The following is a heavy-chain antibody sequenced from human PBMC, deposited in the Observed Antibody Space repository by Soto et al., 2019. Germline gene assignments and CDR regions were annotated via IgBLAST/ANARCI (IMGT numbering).Heavy chain of an antibody. CDR1: GFSFSSYA. CDR3: AQSSTGAHYYGMDV. D-gene: IGHD7-27*01. V-gene: IGHV3-23*01. CDR2: ISASGGDT. J-gene: IGHJ6*02. Sequence: PXVCLRLSCAACGFSFSSYAMNWVRQAPGRGLEWVAGISASGGDTSYADSAKGRFTISRDNSKDTLYLQMISLRAEDTAVYYCAQSSTGAHYYGMDVCGQRTTVTVSS.